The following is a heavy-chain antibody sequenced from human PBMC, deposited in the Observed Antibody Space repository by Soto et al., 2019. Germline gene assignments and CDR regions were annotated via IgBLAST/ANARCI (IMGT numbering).Heavy chain of an antibody. V-gene: IGHV3-74*01. CDR1: GFTFSNYF. J-gene: IGHJ5*02. D-gene: IGHD1-1*01. CDR2: MSGDGKTI. CDR3: ARTYVPGIAGFDP. Sequence: GGSLRLSCAACGFTFSNYFMHWVRQVPGEGLVWVSRMSGDGKTISYADSVKGRFTISRDNAKNTLYLQMNSLRVEDTAVYYCARTYVPGIAGFDPWGQGTLVTVSS.